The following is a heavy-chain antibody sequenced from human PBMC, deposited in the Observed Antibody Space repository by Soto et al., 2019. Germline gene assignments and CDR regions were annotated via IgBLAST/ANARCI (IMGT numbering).Heavy chain of an antibody. V-gene: IGHV2-5*02. D-gene: IGHD3-3*01. Sequence: SGPTLVNPTQTLTLTFTFSGFSLITSGVGVGWIRQPPGKALEWLALIYWDDDKRYSPSLKSRLTSTKDTSKNQVVLTMTNMEPVDTATYNCAHRPNDFGSGTRVWFDPWVQGTLVTVYS. CDR3: AHRPNDFGSGTRVWFDP. J-gene: IGHJ5*02. CDR2: IYWDDDK. CDR1: GFSLITSGVG.